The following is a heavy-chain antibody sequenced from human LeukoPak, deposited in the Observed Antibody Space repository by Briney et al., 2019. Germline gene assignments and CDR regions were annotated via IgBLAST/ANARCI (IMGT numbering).Heavy chain of an antibody. Sequence: ASVKVSCKASGYTFTSYDINWVRQATGQGLEWMGGMNPNSGNTGYAQKFQGRVTMTRNTSISTAYMELSRLRSDDTAVYYCASTSSSWYPLPFDYWGQGTLVTVSS. D-gene: IGHD6-13*01. CDR3: ASTSSSWYPLPFDY. CDR1: GYTFTSYD. V-gene: IGHV1-8*01. CDR2: MNPNSGNT. J-gene: IGHJ4*02.